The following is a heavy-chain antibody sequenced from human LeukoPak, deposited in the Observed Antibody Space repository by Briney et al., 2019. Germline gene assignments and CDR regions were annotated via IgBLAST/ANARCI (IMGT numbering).Heavy chain of an antibody. J-gene: IGHJ4*02. CDR3: AKRGYNFGIDY. CDR1: GFTFSSYG. D-gene: IGHD5-18*01. CDR2: ISYDGSNK. V-gene: IGHV3-30*18. Sequence: GRSLRLSCAASGFTFSSYGVHWVREAPGKGLEWVAVISYDGSNKYYPDSVTGRFTISRDNSKNTLYLQMNSLRAEDTAVYYCAKRGYNFGIDYWGQGTLVTVSS.